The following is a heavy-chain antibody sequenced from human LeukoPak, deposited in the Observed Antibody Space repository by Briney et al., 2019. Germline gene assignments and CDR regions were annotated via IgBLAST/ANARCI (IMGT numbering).Heavy chain of an antibody. D-gene: IGHD3-10*01. CDR2: INHSGST. V-gene: IGHV4-34*01. CDR3: ARGQYYYGSGSYID. J-gene: IGHJ4*02. CDR1: GGSFSGYY. Sequence: SETLSLTCAVYGGSFSGYYWSWIRKPPGKGLNWIGEINHSGSTNYNPSLKSRVTISVDTSKNQFSLKLSSVTAADTAVYYCARGQYYYGSGSYIDWGQGTLVTVSS.